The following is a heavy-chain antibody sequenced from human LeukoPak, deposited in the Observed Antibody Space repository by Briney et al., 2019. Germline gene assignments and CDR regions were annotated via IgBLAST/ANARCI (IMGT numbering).Heavy chain of an antibody. CDR2: IYYSGTT. Sequence: KPSGTPSLTCSVSGGSITNYYWSWVRQPPGKGPEWIGYIYYSGTTNYNPSLKSRVTISVDTSKNQFSLKVNSVTAADTAVYYCVRSKSGTYGWFDPWGQGTLVTVSS. CDR3: VRSKSGTYGWFDP. J-gene: IGHJ5*02. CDR1: GGSITNYY. V-gene: IGHV4-59*01. D-gene: IGHD4-17*01.